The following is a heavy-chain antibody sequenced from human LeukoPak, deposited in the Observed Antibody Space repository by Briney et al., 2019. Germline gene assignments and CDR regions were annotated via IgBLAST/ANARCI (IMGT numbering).Heavy chain of an antibody. J-gene: IGHJ3*02. CDR3: VKDRTGGRVAFDI. CDR2: ISSNGRST. D-gene: IGHD1-14*01. CDR1: GFPFSSYA. V-gene: IGHV3-64D*09. Sequence: PGRSLRLSCSASGFPFSSYAMHWVRQAPGKGLEYVSAISSNGRSTYYADSVKGRFTISRDNSQNTLYLQMSSLRAEDTAVYYCVKDRTGGRVAFDIWGQGTMVTVSS.